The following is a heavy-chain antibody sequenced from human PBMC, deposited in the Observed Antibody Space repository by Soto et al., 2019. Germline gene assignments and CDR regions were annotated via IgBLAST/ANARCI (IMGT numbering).Heavy chain of an antibody. CDR2: IYTSGST. V-gene: IGHV4-4*07. D-gene: IGHD4-17*01. CDR3: AREATTVTTGFDY. CDR1: GGSISSYY. J-gene: IGHJ4*02. Sequence: QVQLQESGPGLVKPSETLSLTCTVSGGSISSYYWSWIRQPAGKGLEWIGRIYTSGSTNYNPSLTSRVTMSVDTSKNQFYLKLSAVTAADTAVYYCAREATTVTTGFDYWGQGTLVTVSS.